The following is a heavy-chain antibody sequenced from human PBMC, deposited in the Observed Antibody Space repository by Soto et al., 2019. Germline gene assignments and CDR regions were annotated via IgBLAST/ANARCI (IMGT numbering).Heavy chain of an antibody. CDR2: GY. D-gene: IGHD6-13*01. CDR3: TLRQDSSRGPIY. V-gene: IGHV2-5*01. CDR1: GFSLTTSGMN. J-gene: IGHJ4*02. Sequence: QITLKESGPTLVNPTQTLTLTCTVSGFSLTTSGMNLGWIRQPPGKATEWLALGYQYSPSLNSRLTITMDTSKTQVVLTMTNMDPVDTATYYCTLRQDSSRGPIYWGQGILVTVSS.